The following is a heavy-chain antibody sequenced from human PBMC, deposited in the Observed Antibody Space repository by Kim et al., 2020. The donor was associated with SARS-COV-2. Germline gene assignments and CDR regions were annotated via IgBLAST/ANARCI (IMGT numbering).Heavy chain of an antibody. CDR1: GYTFTGYY. J-gene: IGHJ4*02. CDR3: ARVEEWERILATFDY. CDR2: INPNSGGT. V-gene: IGHV1-2*02. D-gene: IGHD1-26*01. Sequence: ASVKVSCKASGYTFTGYYMHWVRQAPGQGLEWMGWINPNSGGTNYAQKFQGRVTMTRDTSISTAYMELSRLRSDDTAVYYCARVEEWERILATFDYWGQGTLVTVSS.